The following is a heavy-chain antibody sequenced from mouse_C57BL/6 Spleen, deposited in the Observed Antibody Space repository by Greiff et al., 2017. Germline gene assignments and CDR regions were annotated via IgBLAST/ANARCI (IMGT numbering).Heavy chain of an antibody. V-gene: IGHV1-5*01. D-gene: IGHD1-1*01. Sequence: VQLQQSGTVLARPGASVKMSCKTSGYTFTSYWMHWVKQRPGQGLEWIGAIYPGNSDTSYNQKFKGKDKLTAVTSASTAYMELSSLTNEDSAVXYCTRDTTVVAPYFDYWGQGTTLTVSS. CDR1: GYTFTSYW. CDR2: IYPGNSDT. CDR3: TRDTTVVAPYFDY. J-gene: IGHJ2*01.